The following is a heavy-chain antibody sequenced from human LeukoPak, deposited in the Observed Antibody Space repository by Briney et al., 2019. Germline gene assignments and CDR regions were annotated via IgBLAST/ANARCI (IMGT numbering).Heavy chain of an antibody. CDR2: IGSHGDST. D-gene: IGHD2-8*01. CDR3: ARDPDIVLMVYAHTPYGMDV. Sequence: PGGSLRLSCSASGFTFSTYPMHWVRQAPGKGLEYVSAIGSHGDSTYYADSVKGRFTISRDNSKNTLYLQMSSLRPEDTAVYYCARDPDIVLMVYAHTPYGMDVWGQGTTVTVSS. CDR1: GFTFSTYP. V-gene: IGHV3-64D*06. J-gene: IGHJ6*02.